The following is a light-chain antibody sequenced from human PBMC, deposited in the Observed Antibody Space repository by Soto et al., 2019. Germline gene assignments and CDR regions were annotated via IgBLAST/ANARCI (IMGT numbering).Light chain of an antibody. CDR3: QQSYSTPRT. V-gene: IGKV1-39*01. J-gene: IGKJ2*01. CDR1: QSISTY. Sequence: DIQMTQSPSSLSASVGDRVTITCRASQSISTYLNWYQQKPGKAPKLLIYAASNLQSGVPSRFSGSESGTDFTLTISSLQPEDFATYYCQQSYSTPRTFGQGTKLEIK. CDR2: AAS.